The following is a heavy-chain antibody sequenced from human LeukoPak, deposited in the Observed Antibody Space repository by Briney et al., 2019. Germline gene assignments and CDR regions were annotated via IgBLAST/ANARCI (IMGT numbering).Heavy chain of an antibody. CDR3: ARVRVVRGVILKCDAFDI. CDR2: IYYSGST. J-gene: IGHJ3*02. V-gene: IGHV4-39*07. Sequence: SETLSLTCTVSGGSISSSSYYWGWIRQPPGKGLEWIGSIYYSGSTYYNPSLKSRVTISVDTSKNQFSLKLSSVTAADTAVYYCARVRVVRGVILKCDAFDIWGQGTMVTVSS. D-gene: IGHD3-10*01. CDR1: GGSISSSSYY.